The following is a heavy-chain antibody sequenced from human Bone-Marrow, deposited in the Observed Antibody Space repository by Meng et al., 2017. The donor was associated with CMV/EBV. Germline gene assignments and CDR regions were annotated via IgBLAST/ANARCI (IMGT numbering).Heavy chain of an antibody. CDR3: ARNGAYGGNDAFDI. J-gene: IGHJ3*02. CDR2: MNPNSGNT. V-gene: IGHV1-8*01. CDR1: GYTFTSYD. D-gene: IGHD4-23*01. Sequence: ASVKVSCKASGYTFTSYDINWVRQATGQGLEWMGWMNPNSGNTGYAQKFQGRVTMTRNTSISTAYTELSSLRSEDTAVYYCARNGAYGGNDAFDIWGQGTMVTVSS.